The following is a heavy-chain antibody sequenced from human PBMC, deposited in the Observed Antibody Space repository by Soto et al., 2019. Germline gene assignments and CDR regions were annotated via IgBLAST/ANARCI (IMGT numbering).Heavy chain of an antibody. D-gene: IGHD2-2*03. Sequence: GGSLRLSCAASGFTFNTYGMHWVRQSPGKGLESVAAISSNGDTTYYGNSVKGRFTISRDNSKNTLYLQMGSLRVEDMAVYHCARDIGYCSTTTCYSLGAWLDPWGQGTLVTVSS. CDR3: ARDIGYCSTTTCYSLGAWLDP. V-gene: IGHV3-64*01. CDR2: ISSNGDTT. J-gene: IGHJ5*02. CDR1: GFTFNTYG.